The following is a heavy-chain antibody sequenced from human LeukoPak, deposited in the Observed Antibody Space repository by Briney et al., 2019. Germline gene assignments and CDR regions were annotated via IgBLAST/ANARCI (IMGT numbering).Heavy chain of an antibody. J-gene: IGHJ6*02. D-gene: IGHD1-26*01. V-gene: IGHV1-69*04. CDR2: IIPILGIA. Sequence: ASVKVSCKASGGTFSSYAISWVRQAPGQGLEWMGRIIPILGIANYAQKFQGRVTITADKSTSTAYMELGSLRSEDTAVYYCASGMDDYYYYYGMDVWGQGTTVTVSS. CDR3: ASGMDDYYYYYGMDV. CDR1: GGTFSSYA.